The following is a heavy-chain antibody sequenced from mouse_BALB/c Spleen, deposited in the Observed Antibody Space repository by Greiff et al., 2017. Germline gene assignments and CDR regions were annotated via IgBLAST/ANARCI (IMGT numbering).Heavy chain of an antibody. CDR1: GFTFSSYA. CDR3: AREGSTTTWFAY. V-gene: IGHV5-6-5*01. Sequence: EVQLVESGGGLVKPGGSLKLSCAASGFTFSSYAMSWVRQTPEKRLEWVASISSGGSTYYPDSVKGRFTISRDNARNILYLQMSSLRSEDTAMYYCAREGSTTTWFAYWGQGTLVTVSA. CDR2: ISSGGST. J-gene: IGHJ3*01. D-gene: IGHD2-14*01.